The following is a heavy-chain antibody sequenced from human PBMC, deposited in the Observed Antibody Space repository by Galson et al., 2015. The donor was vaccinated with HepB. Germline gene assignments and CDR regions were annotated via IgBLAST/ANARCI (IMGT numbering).Heavy chain of an antibody. CDR2: ISAYNGNT. J-gene: IGHJ4*02. D-gene: IGHD3-10*01. V-gene: IGHV1-18*01. CDR1: GYTFTSYG. Sequence: SVKVSCKASGYTFTSYGISWVRQAPGQGLEWMGWISAYNGNTNYAQKLQGRVTMTTDTSTSTAYMELRSLRSDDTGVYYCARDFRSYYYGSGSYIYFDYWGQGTLVTVSS. CDR3: ARDFRSYYYGSGSYIYFDY.